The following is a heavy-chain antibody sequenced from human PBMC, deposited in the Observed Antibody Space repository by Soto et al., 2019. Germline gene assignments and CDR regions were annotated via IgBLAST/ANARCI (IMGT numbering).Heavy chain of an antibody. CDR3: ARGGSGHDWFAS. CDR2: IYHSGRT. D-gene: IGHD5-12*01. Sequence: LSLTCTVSGGSISNNNWWSWVRQPPGKGLEWIVEIYHSGRTNYNPSLKSRVSISADKSTNHFSLNLNSVTAADTAIYYCARGGSGHDWFASWGQGTLVTVSS. CDR1: GGSISNNNW. J-gene: IGHJ1*01. V-gene: IGHV4-4*02.